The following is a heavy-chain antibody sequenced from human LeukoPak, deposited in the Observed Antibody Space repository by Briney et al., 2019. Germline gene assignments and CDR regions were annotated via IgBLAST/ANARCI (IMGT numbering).Heavy chain of an antibody. CDR3: ARGSRRRIRDIVVVPAAIGWFDP. J-gene: IGHJ5*02. CDR1: GYTFTSYS. V-gene: IGHV7-4-1*02. Sequence: ASVKVSCKASGYTFTSYSMNWVRQAPGQGREGLGWINTNTGNPTYPQGFTGRFVFSLDTSVNTAYLQISSLKAEDTAVYYCARGSRRRIRDIVVVPAAIGWFDPWGQGTLVTVSS. D-gene: IGHD2-2*01. CDR2: INTNTGNP.